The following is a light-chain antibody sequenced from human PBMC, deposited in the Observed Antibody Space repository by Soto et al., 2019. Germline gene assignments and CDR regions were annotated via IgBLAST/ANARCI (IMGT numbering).Light chain of an antibody. CDR2: SNN. V-gene: IGLV1-44*01. J-gene: IGLJ2*01. CDR1: SSNIGSNT. Sequence: QSVLTQPPSASGTPGQRVTISCSGSSSNIGSNTVNWYQQLPGTAPKLLIYSNNQRPSGVPDRFSGSKSGTSASLAISGLQSEDEADDYCAAWDDSLNGVVFGGGTKRTVL. CDR3: AAWDDSLNGVV.